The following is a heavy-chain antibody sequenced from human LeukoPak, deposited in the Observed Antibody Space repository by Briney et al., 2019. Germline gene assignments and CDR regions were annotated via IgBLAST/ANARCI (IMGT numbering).Heavy chain of an antibody. Sequence: GGSLRLSCAASGFTFSSYAMSWVRQAPGKGLEWVSAISGSGGSTYYADSVKGRFTISRDNSKNTLYLQMNSLRAEDTAVYYRAKDQVDIVVLDPWGQGTLVTVSS. CDR3: AKDQVDIVVLDP. CDR1: GFTFSSYA. J-gene: IGHJ5*02. D-gene: IGHD2-15*01. CDR2: ISGSGGST. V-gene: IGHV3-23*01.